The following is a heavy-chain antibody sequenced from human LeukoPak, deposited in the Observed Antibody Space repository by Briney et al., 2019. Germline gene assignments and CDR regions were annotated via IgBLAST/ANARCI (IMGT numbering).Heavy chain of an antibody. CDR2: ISGDGGST. D-gene: IGHD3-22*01. CDR3: AKDIRGGYYYGSSGPPHY. CDR1: GFTFDDYA. J-gene: IGHJ4*02. V-gene: IGHV3-43*02. Sequence: SGGSLRLSCAASGFTFDDYAMHWVRQAPGKGLEWVSLISGDGGSTYYADSVKGRFTISRDNSKNSLYLQMNSLRTEDTALYYCAKDIRGGYYYGSSGPPHYWGQGTLVTVSS.